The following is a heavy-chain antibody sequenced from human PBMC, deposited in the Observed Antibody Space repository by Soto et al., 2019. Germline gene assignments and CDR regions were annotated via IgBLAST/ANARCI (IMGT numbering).Heavy chain of an antibody. CDR2: IKHSGST. J-gene: IGHJ4*02. CDR3: VRGPYHYNSRDFDD. CDR1: GGSFSGYF. V-gene: IGHV4-34*01. Sequence: PSASLSLTCTVSGGSFSGYFWTWIRQPPGKGLEWLAEIKHSGSTNYNPSAESRVSMSVDTAKNQLSLRLYSVTAADTAVYYCVRGPYHYNSRDFDDWGQGTLVTVSS. D-gene: IGHD1-1*01.